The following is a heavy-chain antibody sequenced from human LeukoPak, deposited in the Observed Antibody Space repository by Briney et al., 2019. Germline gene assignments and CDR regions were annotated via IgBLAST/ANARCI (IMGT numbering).Heavy chain of an antibody. CDR1: EFAFSNVW. V-gene: IGHV3-11*04. CDR3: ARDLHFDY. Sequence: GGSLRLSCTASEFAFSNVWMSWIRQAPGKGLEWISYISSSGSSIYYADSVRGRFTISRDNAKNSLYLQMNSLRAEDTAVYYCARDLHFDYWGQGTLVTVSS. CDR2: ISSSGSSI. J-gene: IGHJ4*02.